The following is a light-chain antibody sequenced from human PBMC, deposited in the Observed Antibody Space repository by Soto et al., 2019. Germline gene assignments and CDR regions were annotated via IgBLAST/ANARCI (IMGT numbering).Light chain of an antibody. V-gene: IGKV2-28*01. CDR3: MQSLLTWT. J-gene: IGKJ1*01. Sequence: DIVMTQSPLSLPVTPGEPASISCRSSQSLLHSNGYNYLDWYLQKPGQSPQLLIYLGSNRASGVPDRFIGSGSGNDFTLKISRVEAEDVGVYYCMQSLLTWTFGQGTRVEIK. CDR1: QSLLHSNGYNY. CDR2: LGS.